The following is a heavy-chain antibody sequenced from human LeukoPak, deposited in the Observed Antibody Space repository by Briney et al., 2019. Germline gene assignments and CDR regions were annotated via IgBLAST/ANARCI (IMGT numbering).Heavy chain of an antibody. CDR1: GFTFSSYS. CDR3: AREEYFDWLLQDY. D-gene: IGHD3-9*01. J-gene: IGHJ4*02. Sequence: PGGSLRLSCAASGFTFSSYSMNWVRQAPGKGLEWVSSISSSSSYIYYADSVKGRFTISRDNAKNSLYLQMNSLRAEDTAVYYCAREEYFDWLLQDYWGQGTLVAVSS. V-gene: IGHV3-21*01. CDR2: ISSSSSYI.